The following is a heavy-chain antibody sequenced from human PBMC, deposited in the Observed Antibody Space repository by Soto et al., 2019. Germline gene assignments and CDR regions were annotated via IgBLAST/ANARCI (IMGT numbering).Heavy chain of an antibody. Sequence: QVQLQQWGAGLLKPSETLSLTCAVYGGYFSGNYWSWVRQPPGKGLEWIGEINHSGSTNYNPSLKSRVTISVDTSKNQFSLKLSSVTAADMARYYCTRGREVTVTDDLVAFDIWGQGTRVTVSS. J-gene: IGHJ3*02. CDR1: GGYFSGNY. V-gene: IGHV4-34*01. D-gene: IGHD4-17*01. CDR2: INHSGST. CDR3: TRGREVTVTDDLVAFDI.